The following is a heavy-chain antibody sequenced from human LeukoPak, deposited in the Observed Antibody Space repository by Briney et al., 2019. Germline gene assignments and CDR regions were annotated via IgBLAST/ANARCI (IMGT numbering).Heavy chain of an antibody. D-gene: IGHD3-22*01. Sequence: SVKVSCKASGGTFSSYAISWMRQAPGQGLEWMGGIIPIFGTANYAQKFQGRDTITADESTSTAYMELSSLRSEDTAVYYCARENDSSGYYHPSFDYWGQGTLVTVSS. V-gene: IGHV1-69*13. CDR2: IIPIFGTA. J-gene: IGHJ4*02. CDR3: ARENDSSGYYHPSFDY. CDR1: GGTFSSYA.